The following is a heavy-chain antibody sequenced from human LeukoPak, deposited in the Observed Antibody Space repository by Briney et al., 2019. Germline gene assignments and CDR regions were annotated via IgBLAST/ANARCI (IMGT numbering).Heavy chain of an antibody. Sequence: PSETLSLTCTVPGGSVSSGNYYRSWIRQPPGEGLEWIGYIYYSGGTNYNPSLKSRVTISADTSNNQVSLKLVSVTAADTAMYYCARAKDAGYAPEVSLNYWGQGTLVTVSS. CDR1: GGSVSSGNYY. CDR3: ARAKDAGYAPEVSLNY. D-gene: IGHD5-12*01. V-gene: IGHV4-61*01. CDR2: IYYSGGT. J-gene: IGHJ4*02.